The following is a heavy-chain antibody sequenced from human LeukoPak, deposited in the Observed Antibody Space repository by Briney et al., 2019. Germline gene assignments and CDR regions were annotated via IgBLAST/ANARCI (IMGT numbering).Heavy chain of an antibody. D-gene: IGHD2-2*01. CDR3: ARQVGCSSTSCYEDYYYYYMDV. CDR1: GYSFTSYW. CDR2: IYPGDSDT. V-gene: IGHV5-51*01. J-gene: IGHJ6*03. Sequence: GESLKISCKGSGYSFTSYWIGWVRQMPGKGLEWMGIIYPGDSDTRYSPSIQGQVTISADKSISTAYLQWSSLKASDTAMYYCARQVGCSSTSCYEDYYYYYMDVWGKGTTVTVSS.